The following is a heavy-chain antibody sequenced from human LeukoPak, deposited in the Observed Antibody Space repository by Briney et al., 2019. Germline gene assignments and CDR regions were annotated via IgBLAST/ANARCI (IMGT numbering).Heavy chain of an antibody. D-gene: IGHD4-17*01. CDR2: ITTSGSTI. Sequence: PGGSLRRSRAASGFTFSRYEMNWVRQAPGKGLDWVSYITTSGSTIYYADSVKGRFTISRDNAKNSLYLQMNSLRAEDTAVYYCARGYGDYAPRLFEYWGQGTLVTVSS. V-gene: IGHV3-48*03. J-gene: IGHJ4*02. CDR1: GFTFSRYE. CDR3: ARGYGDYAPRLFEY.